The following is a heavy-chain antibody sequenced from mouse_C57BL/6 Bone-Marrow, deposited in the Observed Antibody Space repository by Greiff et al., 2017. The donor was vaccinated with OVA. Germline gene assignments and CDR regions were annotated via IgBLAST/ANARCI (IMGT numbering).Heavy chain of an antibody. D-gene: IGHD1-3*01. CDR3: ARSQLRKIPFDY. V-gene: IGHV1-42*01. CDR2: INPSTGGT. Sequence: VQLQQSGPELVKPGASVKISCKASGYSFTGYYMNWVKQSPEKSLEWIGEINPSTGGTTYNQKFKAKATLTVDKSSSTAYMQLKSLTSEDSAVYYCARSQLRKIPFDYWGQGTTLTVSS. J-gene: IGHJ2*01. CDR1: GYSFTGYY.